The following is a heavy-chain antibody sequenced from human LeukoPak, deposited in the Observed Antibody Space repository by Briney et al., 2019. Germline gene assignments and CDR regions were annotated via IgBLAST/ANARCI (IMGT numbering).Heavy chain of an antibody. CDR1: GFTVSSNY. Sequence: VGSLRLSCAASGFTVSSNYMSWVRQAPGKGLEWVSVIYSGGSTYYADSVKGRFTISRDNSKNTLYLQMNSLRAEDTAVYYCARSPISSWPHAFDIWAQGTMVTVSS. J-gene: IGHJ3*02. V-gene: IGHV3-66*02. CDR2: IYSGGST. CDR3: ARSPISSWPHAFDI. D-gene: IGHD6-13*01.